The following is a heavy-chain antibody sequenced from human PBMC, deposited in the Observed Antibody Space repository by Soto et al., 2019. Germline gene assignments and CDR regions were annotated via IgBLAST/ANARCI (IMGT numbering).Heavy chain of an antibody. CDR3: EGYNCKYLFAP. J-gene: IGHJ5*02. CDR2: IYHSGST. CDR1: GGSVRDGSYY. Sequence: AATLSLTCTVSGGSVRDGSYYWAWLRQPPGKGLEWIGHIYHSGSTIYNPSLKSRVTISIDTSKSQFSLNLNSMTAADTAVYYCEGYNCKYLFAPRGQGTLVT. D-gene: IGHD1-1*01. V-gene: IGHV4-61*01.